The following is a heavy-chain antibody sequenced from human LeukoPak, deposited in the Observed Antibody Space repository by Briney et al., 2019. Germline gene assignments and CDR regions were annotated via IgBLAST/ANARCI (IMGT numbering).Heavy chain of an antibody. CDR2: IYSGGST. D-gene: IGHD2-15*01. Sequence: GGSLRLSCAASGFTVSSNYMSWVRQAPGKGLEWVSVIYSGGSTYYADSVKGRFTISRDNSKNTLYLQMNSLRAEDTAVYYCARVGSLEALGYFDYWGQGTLVTVSS. CDR1: GFTVSSNY. J-gene: IGHJ4*02. CDR3: ARVGSLEALGYFDY. V-gene: IGHV3-53*01.